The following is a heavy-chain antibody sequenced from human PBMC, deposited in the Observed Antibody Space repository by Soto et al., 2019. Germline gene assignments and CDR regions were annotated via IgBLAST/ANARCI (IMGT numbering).Heavy chain of an antibody. CDR2: IIPIFGTA. CDR1: GGTFSSYA. Sequence: EASVKVSCKASGGTFSSYAISWVRQAPGQGLEWMGGIIPIFGTANYAQKFQGRVTITADESTSTAYMELSSLRSEDTAVYYSGSTNYNPSLKSRVTISVDTSKNQFSLKLSSVTAADTAVYYCARGGGYYDFWSGYYVGGGYYYGMDVWGQGTTVTVSS. J-gene: IGHJ6*02. CDR3: GSTNYNPSLKSRVTISVDTSKNQFSLKLSSVTAADTAVYYCARGGGYYDFWSGYYVGGGYYYGMDV. D-gene: IGHD3-10*01. V-gene: IGHV1-69*13.